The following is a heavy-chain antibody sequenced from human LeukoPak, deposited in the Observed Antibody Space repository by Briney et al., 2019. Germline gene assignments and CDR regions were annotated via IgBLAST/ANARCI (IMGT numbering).Heavy chain of an antibody. V-gene: IGHV3-23*01. J-gene: IGHJ4*02. CDR2: IDGSGGTT. CDR1: GFTFTRNA. D-gene: IGHD3-9*01. Sequence: GGSLRLSCAASGFTFTRNAMAWVRQAPGKGLEWVSAIDGSGGTTFYADSVKGRVTISRVQSTNTVYLQMNSLRADDTAVYYCAKNGKDNYDMFFDYWGQGTLVTVSS. CDR3: AKNGKDNYDMFFDY.